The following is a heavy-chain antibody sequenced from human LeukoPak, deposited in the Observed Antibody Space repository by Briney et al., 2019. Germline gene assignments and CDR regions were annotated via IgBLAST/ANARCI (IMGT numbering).Heavy chain of an antibody. CDR1: GGSISSYY. D-gene: IGHD3-10*01. J-gene: IGHJ4*02. Sequence: RTSETLSLTCTVSGGSISSYYWSWIRQPAGKGLEWIGRIYTSGSTNYNPSLKSRVTMSVDTSKNQFSLKLSSVTAADTAVYYCARVLDYYVSGTYGFDYWGQGTLVTVSS. V-gene: IGHV4-4*07. CDR3: ARVLDYYVSGTYGFDY. CDR2: IYTSGST.